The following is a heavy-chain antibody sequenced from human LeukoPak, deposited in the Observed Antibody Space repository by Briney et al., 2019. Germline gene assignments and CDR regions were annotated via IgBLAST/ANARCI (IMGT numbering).Heavy chain of an antibody. V-gene: IGHV4-34*01. CDR3: ARPEGFIVAAGITHDAFDI. J-gene: IGHJ3*02. CDR2: INHSGST. CDR1: GGSFSGYY. D-gene: IGHD6-13*01. Sequence: SETLSLTCAVYGGSFSGYYWSWIRQPPGKGLEWIGEINHSGSTNYNPSLKSRVTISVDTSKNQFSLKLSSVTAADTAVYYCARPEGFIVAAGITHDAFDISGQGTMVTVFS.